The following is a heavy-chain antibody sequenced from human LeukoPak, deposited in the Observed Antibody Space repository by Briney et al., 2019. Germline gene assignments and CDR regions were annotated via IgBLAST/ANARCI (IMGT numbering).Heavy chain of an antibody. Sequence: GGSLRLSCAASGFTFSSNYMSWDRQAPGKGLEWVSVIYSGGSTYYADSVKGRFTISRDNSKNTLYLQMNSLRAEDTAVYYCAREPHDSSGCFDYWGQGTLVTVSS. CDR3: AREPHDSSGCFDY. J-gene: IGHJ4*02. CDR1: GFTFSSNY. D-gene: IGHD6-19*01. CDR2: IYSGGST. V-gene: IGHV3-53*01.